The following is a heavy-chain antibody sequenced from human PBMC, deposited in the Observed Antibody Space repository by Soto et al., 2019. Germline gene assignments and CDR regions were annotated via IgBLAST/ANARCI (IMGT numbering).Heavy chain of an antibody. CDR2: ISSSGYI. V-gene: IGHV3-21*01. CDR3: ARDCSGGSCYPGMDV. J-gene: IGHJ6*02. D-gene: IGHD2-15*01. Sequence: GGSLRLCCAASGFNFNSYTVNWFRQAPGKRLEWLSSISSSGYIFSTDSVRGRFTISRDNAKNSVYLQINSLRAEDTAVYFCARDCSGGSCYPGMDVWG. CDR1: GFNFNSYT.